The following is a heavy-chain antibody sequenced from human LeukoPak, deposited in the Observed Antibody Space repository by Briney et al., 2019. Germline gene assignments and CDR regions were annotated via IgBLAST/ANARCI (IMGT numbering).Heavy chain of an antibody. J-gene: IGHJ4*02. CDR1: GFTFSSYS. CDR3: VGDQDDDTGYLR. D-gene: IGHD3-9*01. V-gene: IGHV3-30*03. CDR2: ISYDGSNK. Sequence: GGSLRLSCAASGFTFSSYSMNWVRQAPGKGLEWVAVISYDGSNKYYADSVKGRFTISRDNSRTTLYLQMSSLRAEHTAIYYCVGDQDDDTGYLRWGQGTRVTVSA.